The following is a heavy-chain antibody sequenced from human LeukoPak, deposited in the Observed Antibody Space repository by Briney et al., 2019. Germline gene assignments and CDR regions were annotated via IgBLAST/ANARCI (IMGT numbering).Heavy chain of an antibody. Sequence: PGGSLRLSCAASGFSFSSYGMHWVRQAPGKGLEWVAFIRYDGSNTYHADSVKGRFTISRDNAKNSLYLQMNSLRAEDTAVYYCARDESLREWELQYMDVWGKGTTVTVSS. CDR2: IRYDGSNT. J-gene: IGHJ6*03. V-gene: IGHV3-30*02. CDR3: ARDESLREWELQYMDV. CDR1: GFSFSSYG. D-gene: IGHD1-26*01.